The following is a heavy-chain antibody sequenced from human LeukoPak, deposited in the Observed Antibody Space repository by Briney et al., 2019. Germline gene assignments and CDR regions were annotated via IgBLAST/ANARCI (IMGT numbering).Heavy chain of an antibody. CDR2: IGRGGSPI. J-gene: IGHJ4*02. V-gene: IGHV3-48*03. CDR1: GLTFKIYE. D-gene: IGHD3/OR15-3a*01. CDR3: HAGLDY. Sequence: PGGSLRLSCVASGLTFKIYEMKWVRQAPGKGLEWVSHIGRGGSPIYYADSVKGRFTISRDNAKQSPYLQMDSLRAEDTGFYYCHAGLDYWGQGTLVSVSS.